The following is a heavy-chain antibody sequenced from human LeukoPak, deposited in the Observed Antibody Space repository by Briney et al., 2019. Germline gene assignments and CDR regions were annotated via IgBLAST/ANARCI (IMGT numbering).Heavy chain of an antibody. CDR1: GFTFNTYA. CDR2: ISGSGGST. CDR3: XXXPSLWWFDP. V-gene: IGHV3-23*01. D-gene: IGHD3-16*02. Sequence: GGSLRLSCAASGFTFNTYAMSWVRQAPGKGLEWVSSISGSGGSTYYADSVKGRFTISRDNSNNTLYLQINSRKAEATAVYTXXXXPSLWWFDPWGQGTLVTVSS. J-gene: IGHJ5*02.